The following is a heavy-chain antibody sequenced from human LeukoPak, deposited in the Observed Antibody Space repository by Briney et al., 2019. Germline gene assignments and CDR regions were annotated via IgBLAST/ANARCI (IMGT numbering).Heavy chain of an antibody. V-gene: IGHV4-39*01. Sequence: SETLSLTCTVSGGSISSSSYYWGWIRQPPGKGLEWIGSIYYSGSTYYNPSLKSRVTIPVDTSKNQFSLKLSSVTAAGTAVYYCARPIVGATNWFDPWGQGTLVTVSS. D-gene: IGHD1-26*01. CDR2: IYYSGST. CDR1: GGSISSSSYY. CDR3: ARPIVGATNWFDP. J-gene: IGHJ5*02.